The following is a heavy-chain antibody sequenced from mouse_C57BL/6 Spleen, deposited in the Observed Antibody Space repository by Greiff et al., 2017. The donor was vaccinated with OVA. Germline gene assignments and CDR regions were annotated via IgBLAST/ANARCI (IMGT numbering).Heavy chain of an antibody. CDR2: IDPSSDYT. CDR3: AVWLRDYSMDY. V-gene: IGHV1-7*01. CDR1: GYTFTWYW. D-gene: IGHD2-2*01. Sequence: QVQLQQSGAELAKPGASVKLSCKASGYTFTWYWMRWVKQRPGQDLEWIGYIDPSSDYTNYNQKFKDKATLTADKSSSTAYMQLSSLTYEDSAVYYCAVWLRDYSMDYWGQGTSVTVSS. J-gene: IGHJ4*01.